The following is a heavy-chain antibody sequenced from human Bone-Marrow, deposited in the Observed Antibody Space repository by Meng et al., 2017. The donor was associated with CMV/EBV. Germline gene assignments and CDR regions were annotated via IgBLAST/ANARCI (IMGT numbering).Heavy chain of an antibody. V-gene: IGHV4-30-4*08. CDR3: ARIAAYYYDSSGYGDAFDI. J-gene: IGHJ3*02. CDR1: GGSISSGDYY. Sequence: SKTLSLTCTVSGGSISSGDYYWSWIRQPPGKGLEWIGYIYYSGSTYYNPSLKSRVTISVDTSKNQFSLKLSSVTAADTAVYYCARIAAYYYDSSGYGDAFDIWGQGTMVTVSS. D-gene: IGHD3-22*01. CDR2: IYYSGST.